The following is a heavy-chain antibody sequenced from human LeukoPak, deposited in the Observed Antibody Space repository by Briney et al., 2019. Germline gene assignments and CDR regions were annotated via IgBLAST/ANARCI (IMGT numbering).Heavy chain of an antibody. J-gene: IGHJ4*02. V-gene: IGHV3-30*03. CDR3: AVSSGFDY. CDR1: GFTVSSYV. D-gene: IGHD3-22*01. CDR2: ISYDGSGK. Sequence: GGSLRLSCAASGFTVSSYVMHWVRQAPGKGLEWVALISYDGSGKYYADSVNGRFTISRDISKNTLYLQMNSLRTEDTAVYYCAVSSGFDYWGQGTLVTVSS.